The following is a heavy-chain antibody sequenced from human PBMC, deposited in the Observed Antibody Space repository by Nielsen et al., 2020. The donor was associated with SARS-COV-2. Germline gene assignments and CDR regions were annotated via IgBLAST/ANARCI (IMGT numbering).Heavy chain of an antibody. D-gene: IGHD3-3*01. Sequence: ASVKVSYKTSGYTFTDYFIYWVRQAPGQRFEWVGRINPSSGDTNYAQRFQGRVTMTRDTSLTTAHMELSSLTSDDTAVYYCAREYLTHYDVWSNYYGWFDPWGQGTLVTVSS. J-gene: IGHJ5*02. V-gene: IGHV1-2*06. CDR1: GYTFTDYF. CDR3: AREYLTHYDVWSNYYGWFDP. CDR2: INPSSGDT.